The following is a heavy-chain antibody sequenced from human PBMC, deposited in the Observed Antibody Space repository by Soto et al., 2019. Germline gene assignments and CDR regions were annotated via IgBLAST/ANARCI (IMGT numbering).Heavy chain of an antibody. Sequence: SETLSLTCAVYGGSFSGYYWSWIRQPPGKGLEWIGEINHSGSTNYNPSLKSRVTISVDTSKNQFSLKLMSLSAADTAVYYCGRLEGLATISYYFDYWGQGALVTVSS. J-gene: IGHJ4*02. CDR3: GRLEGLATISYYFDY. V-gene: IGHV4-34*01. D-gene: IGHD3-9*01. CDR1: GGSFSGYY. CDR2: INHSGST.